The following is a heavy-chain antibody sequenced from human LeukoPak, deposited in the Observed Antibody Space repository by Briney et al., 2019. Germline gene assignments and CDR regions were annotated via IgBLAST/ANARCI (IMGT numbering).Heavy chain of an antibody. CDR3: AGLPTPRNWNDGH. D-gene: IGHD1-1*01. CDR2: ISWDGTDT. J-gene: IGHJ4*02. Sequence: GGSLRLSCAASGFTFNDYTMHWVRQAPGKGLEWVSFISWDGTDTYYADSVKGRFTISRDNSKNSLYLQMNTLRTEDTALYYCAGLPTPRNWNDGHWGQGTLVTVSS. CDR1: GFTFNDYT. V-gene: IGHV3-43*01.